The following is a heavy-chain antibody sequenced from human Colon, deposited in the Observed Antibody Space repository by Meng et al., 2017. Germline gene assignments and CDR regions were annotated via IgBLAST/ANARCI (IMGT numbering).Heavy chain of an antibody. CDR1: GFSLTTSAMC. CDR2: ITWDDDK. J-gene: IGHJ4*02. D-gene: IGHD6-19*01. Sequence: SGPTLVKPTQTLTLTCTFSGFSLTTSAMCVSWIRQPPGKALEWLALITWDDDKYYSTSLRTRLTISKDTSKNQVVLAMTNMVPVDTATYYCARILHNSGWYYFDYWGQGTLVTVSS. CDR3: ARILHNSGWYYFDY. V-gene: IGHV2-70*01.